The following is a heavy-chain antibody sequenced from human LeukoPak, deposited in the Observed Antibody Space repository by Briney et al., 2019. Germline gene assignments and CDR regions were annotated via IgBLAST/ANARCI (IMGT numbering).Heavy chain of an antibody. CDR3: AELGITMIGGV. CDR2: ISSSGSTI. Sequence: PGGSLRLSCADSGFTFSSYGMSWVRQAPGKGLEWVSYISSSGSTIYYADSVKGRFTISRDNAKNSLYLQMNRLRAEDTAVYYCAELGITMIGGVWGKGTTVTIYS. CDR1: GFTFSSYG. V-gene: IGHV3-48*04. D-gene: IGHD3-10*02. J-gene: IGHJ6*04.